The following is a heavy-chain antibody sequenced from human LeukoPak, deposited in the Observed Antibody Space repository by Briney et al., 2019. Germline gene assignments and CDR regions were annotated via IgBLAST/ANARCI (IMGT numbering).Heavy chain of an antibody. CDR2: MNPNSGNT. Sequence: GASVTVSCKASGYTFTSYDINWVRQATGQGLEWMGWMNPNSGNTGYAQKFQGRVTMTRNTSISTAYMELSSLRSEDTAVYYCARAPPHYYDSDVPFDYWGQGTLVTVSS. CDR1: GYTFTSYD. CDR3: ARAPPHYYDSDVPFDY. J-gene: IGHJ4*02. D-gene: IGHD3-22*01. V-gene: IGHV1-8*01.